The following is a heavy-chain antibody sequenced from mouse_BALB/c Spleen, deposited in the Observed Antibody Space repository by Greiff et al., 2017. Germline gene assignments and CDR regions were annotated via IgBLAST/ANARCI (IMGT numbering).Heavy chain of an antibody. Sequence: QVQLQQSGAELVRPGASVTLSCKASGYTFTDYEMHWVKQTPVHGLEWIGAIDPETGGTAYNQKFKGKATLTADKSSSTAYMELRSLTSEDSAVYYCTAYYGNYVWAYWGQGTPVTVSA. CDR2: IDPETGGT. J-gene: IGHJ3*01. CDR1: GYTFTDYE. V-gene: IGHV1-15*01. D-gene: IGHD2-10*01. CDR3: TAYYGNYVWAY.